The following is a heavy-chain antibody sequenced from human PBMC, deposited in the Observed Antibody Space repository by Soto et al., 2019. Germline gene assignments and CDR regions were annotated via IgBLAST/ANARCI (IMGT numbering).Heavy chain of an antibody. V-gene: IGHV3-30*18. D-gene: IGHD4-4*01. CDR1: GFTFSSYG. Sequence: QVPLVESGGGVVQPGRSLRLSCAASGFTFSSYGMHWVRQAPGKGLEWVAVISYDGSNKYYADSVKGRFTISRDNSKNTLYLQMNSLRAEDTAVYYCAKGPNSNYVFGYYYYYGMDVWGQGTTVTVSS. J-gene: IGHJ6*02. CDR2: ISYDGSNK. CDR3: AKGPNSNYVFGYYYYYGMDV.